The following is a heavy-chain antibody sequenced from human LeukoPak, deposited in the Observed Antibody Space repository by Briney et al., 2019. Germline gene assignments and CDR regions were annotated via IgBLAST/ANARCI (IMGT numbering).Heavy chain of an antibody. D-gene: IGHD3-3*01. CDR2: ISYDGSNK. J-gene: IGHJ4*02. CDR1: GFTFSSYA. V-gene: IGHV3-30*04. CDR3: ARGGLTITMFGVPIIRNFDY. Sequence: GGSLRLSCAASGFTFSSYAMHWARQAPGKGLEWVAVISYDGSNKYYADSVKGRFTISRDNSKNTLYLQMNSLGAEDAAVYYCARGGLTITMFGVPIIRNFDYWGQGTLVTVSS.